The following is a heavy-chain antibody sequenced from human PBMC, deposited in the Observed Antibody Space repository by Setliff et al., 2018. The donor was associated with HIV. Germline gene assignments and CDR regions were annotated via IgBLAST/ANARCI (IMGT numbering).Heavy chain of an antibody. J-gene: IGHJ3*02. CDR2: ISATAGDT. CDR1: GFSFRTYA. Sequence: PGGSLRLSCAASGFSFRTYAMSWVRQAPGKGLEWVSAISATAGDTYYADSVKGRFTVSRDNARNSLYLQMDSLRVEDTAVYYCLGESSAAFDIWGQGTMVTVS. CDR3: LGESSAAFDI. D-gene: IGHD3-10*01. V-gene: IGHV3-23*01.